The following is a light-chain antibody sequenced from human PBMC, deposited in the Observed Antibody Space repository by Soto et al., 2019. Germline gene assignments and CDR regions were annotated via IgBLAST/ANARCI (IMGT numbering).Light chain of an antibody. CDR3: CSYAGSSIYYV. Sequence: QSALTQPASVSGSPGQSITISCTGTSSDVGSYNLVSWYQQHPGKAPKLMIYESSKRPSGVSNRFSGSKSGNTASLTISGLQAEDEADYYCCSYAGSSIYYVFGTGTKLTVL. CDR2: ESS. V-gene: IGLV2-23*01. CDR1: SSDVGSYNL. J-gene: IGLJ1*01.